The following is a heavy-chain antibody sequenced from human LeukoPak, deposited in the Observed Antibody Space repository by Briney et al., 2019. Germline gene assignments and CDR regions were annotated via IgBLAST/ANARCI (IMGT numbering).Heavy chain of an antibody. CDR1: GFTFSSYS. J-gene: IGHJ4*02. CDR3: ARSEEGIYDILTGYYHFDY. CDR2: ISSSSSYI. Sequence: GGSLRLSCAASGFTFSSYSMNWVRQAPGKGLEWVSSISSSSSYIYYADSVKGRFTISRDNAKNSLYLQMNSLRAEDTAVYYCARSEEGIYDILTGYYHFDYWGQGTLVTVSS. D-gene: IGHD3-9*01. V-gene: IGHV3-21*01.